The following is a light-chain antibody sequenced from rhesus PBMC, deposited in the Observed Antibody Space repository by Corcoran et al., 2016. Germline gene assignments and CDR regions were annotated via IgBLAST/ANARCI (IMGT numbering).Light chain of an antibody. V-gene: IGKV3-31*02. J-gene: IGKJ1*01. Sequence: EIVMTQSPATLSLSPGETATISCRTSQSVSSKLAWYKQKPGQAPRLLIYGASSRATGIPDRFSGSGSGTGFTLTISSLEPEDFAVYYCQETSNLSPTFGQGTKVEIK. CDR2: GAS. CDR1: QSVSSK. CDR3: QETSNLSPT.